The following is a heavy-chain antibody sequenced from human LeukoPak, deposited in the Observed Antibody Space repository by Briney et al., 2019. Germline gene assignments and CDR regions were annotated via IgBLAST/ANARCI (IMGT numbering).Heavy chain of an antibody. Sequence: PGGSLRLSCAASGFTFSSYGMHWVRQAPGKGLEWVAVISYDGSNKYYADSVKGRFTISRDNSKNTLYLQMNSLRAEDTAVYYCAKCGVFWVAPYYFDYWGQGTLVTVSS. CDR2: ISYDGSNK. V-gene: IGHV3-30*18. CDR1: GFTFSSYG. J-gene: IGHJ4*02. CDR3: AKCGVFWVAPYYFDY. D-gene: IGHD3-16*01.